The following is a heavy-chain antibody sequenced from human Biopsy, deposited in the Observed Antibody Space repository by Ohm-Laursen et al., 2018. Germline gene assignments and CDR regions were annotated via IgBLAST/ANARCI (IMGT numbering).Heavy chain of an antibody. J-gene: IGHJ6*02. CDR1: GFSLNTRGMS. Sequence: PTQTLTLTCTLSGFSLNTRGMSVTWIRQPPGKALERLARTYWVDCKFYNGSLKTRLTISKDTPEMHVVLTLCDVDPVVTATYYCARIPILVVPAAIVYRHRRHLQGLDVWGQGTTVIVSS. V-gene: IGHV2-70*16. CDR3: ARIPILVVPAAIVYRHRRHLQGLDV. D-gene: IGHD2-2*02. CDR2: TYWVDCK.